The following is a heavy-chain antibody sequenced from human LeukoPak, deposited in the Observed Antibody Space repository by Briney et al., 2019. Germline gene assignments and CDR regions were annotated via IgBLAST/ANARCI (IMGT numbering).Heavy chain of an antibody. D-gene: IGHD6-13*01. Sequence: PSETLSLTCTVSGGSISSGGYYWRWLRQHPGKGLEWIGYIYYSGSTYYNPSLKSRFTISVDTSKNQFSLKLSSVTAADTAVYYCARGALVWGYYYYGMDVWGKGTTVTVSS. V-gene: IGHV4-31*03. J-gene: IGHJ6*04. CDR3: ARGALVWGYYYYGMDV. CDR1: GGSISSGGYY. CDR2: IYYSGST.